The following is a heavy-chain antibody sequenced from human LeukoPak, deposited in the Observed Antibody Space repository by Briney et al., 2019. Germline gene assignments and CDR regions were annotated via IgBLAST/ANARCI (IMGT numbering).Heavy chain of an antibody. J-gene: IGHJ5*02. CDR2: ISGSSSYI. CDR3: ARGSSNVAARNNWFDP. Sequence: GGSLRLSCAASGFTFSRYFLAWVRHAPGKGLEWVSSISGSSSYIYYADSMKGRFTISRDNAKNSLYLQMNSLRAEDTAVYYCARGSSNVAARNNWFDPWGQGTLVTVSA. V-gene: IGHV3-21*01. D-gene: IGHD6-6*01. CDR1: GFTFSRYF.